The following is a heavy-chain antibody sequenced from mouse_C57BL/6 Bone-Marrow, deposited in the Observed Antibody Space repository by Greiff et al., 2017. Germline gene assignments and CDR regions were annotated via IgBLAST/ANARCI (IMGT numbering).Heavy chain of an antibody. D-gene: IGHD2-3*01. CDR2: ILTGSGST. CDR3: ARWDGYYVGYAMDY. J-gene: IGHJ4*01. Sequence: QVQLQQSGAELMKPGASVKLSCKATGYTFTGYWIEWVKRRPGHGLEWIGEILTGSGSTNYNEKFKGKATFTADTSSNTAYMQLSSLTTEDSAIYYFARWDGYYVGYAMDYWGQGTSVTVSS. V-gene: IGHV1-9*01. CDR1: GYTFTGYW.